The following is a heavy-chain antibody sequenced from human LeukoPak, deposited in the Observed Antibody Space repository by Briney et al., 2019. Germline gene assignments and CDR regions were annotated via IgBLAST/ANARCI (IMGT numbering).Heavy chain of an antibody. J-gene: IGHJ4*02. V-gene: IGHV3-23*01. CDR2: ISGSGGST. D-gene: IGHD5-18*01. Sequence: GGSLRLSCAASGFTFSSYAISWVRQAPGKGLEWVSAISGSGGSTYYADSVKGRFTISRDNAKNSLYLQMNSLRAEDTAVYYCARADWDTAMIDYWGQGTLVTVSS. CDR1: GFTFSSYA. CDR3: ARADWDTAMIDY.